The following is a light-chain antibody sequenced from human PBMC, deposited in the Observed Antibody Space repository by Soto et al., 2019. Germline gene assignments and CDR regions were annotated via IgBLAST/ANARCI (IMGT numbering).Light chain of an antibody. CDR2: AAS. CDR1: QTVRTY. CDR3: QQTFSTPIT. J-gene: IGKJ5*01. V-gene: IGKV1-39*01. Sequence: DIQMTQSPSFLSASAGDRVTISCRASQTVRTYLNWYQQKPGKAPTLLVYAASTLGSAVPPRFTGAGSETDFTLTISGLQPEDFATYYCQQTFSTPITFGQGTRLEIK.